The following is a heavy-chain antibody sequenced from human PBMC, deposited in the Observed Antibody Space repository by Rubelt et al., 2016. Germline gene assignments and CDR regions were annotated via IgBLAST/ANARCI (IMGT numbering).Heavy chain of an antibody. CDR2: LKSKTDGGTT. CDR3: VSGIVSAFDY. Sequence: EVQLVESGGGLVKPGGSLRLSCSPSGFIFSNFAMNWVRQAPGKGLEWVGRLKSKTDGGTTDYAAHVKGRFSISRDDSKNILSLQMNSLKTEDTAVYYCVSGIVSAFDYWGHGTLVTVSS. J-gene: IGHJ4*01. V-gene: IGHV3-15*01. D-gene: IGHD3-16*02. CDR1: GFIFSNFA.